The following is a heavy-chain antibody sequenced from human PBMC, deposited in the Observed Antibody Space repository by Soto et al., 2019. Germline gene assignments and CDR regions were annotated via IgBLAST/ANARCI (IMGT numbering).Heavy chain of an antibody. Sequence: QVQLQQWGAGLLKPSETLSLTCAVYGGSFSGYYWSWIRQPPGKGLEWIGEINHSGSTNYNASRKCRVATTADTSINQFYLKLSPVTVADTVVYYCARGPLEQWLSNGRYFDYWGQGTLVTVSS. V-gene: IGHV4-34*01. CDR3: ARGPLEQWLSNGRYFDY. D-gene: IGHD6-19*01. J-gene: IGHJ4*02. CDR1: GGSFSGYY. CDR2: INHSGST.